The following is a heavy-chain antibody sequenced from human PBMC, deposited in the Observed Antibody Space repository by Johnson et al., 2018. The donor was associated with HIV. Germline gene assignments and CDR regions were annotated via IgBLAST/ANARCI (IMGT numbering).Heavy chain of an antibody. V-gene: IGHV3-30*02. D-gene: IGHD7-27*01. J-gene: IGHJ3*02. CDR3: APLGDAFDI. CDR2: IAHDESIT. Sequence: VQLVESGGGVVQPGGSLRLSCAASGFTFADYGMHWVRQPPGKGLEWVAFIAHDESITHYADSVKGRFTISRDNAKNSLYLQMNSLRAEDTAVYYCAPLGDAFDIWGQGTMVTVSS. CDR1: GFTFADYG.